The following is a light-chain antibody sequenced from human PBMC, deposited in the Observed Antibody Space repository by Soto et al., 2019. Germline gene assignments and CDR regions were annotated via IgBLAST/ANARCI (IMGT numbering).Light chain of an antibody. V-gene: IGLV2-14*03. J-gene: IGLJ3*02. CDR2: DVT. Sequence: QSVLTQPASVSGSPGQSLTISCTGTSSDVGGYDHVSWYQQHPGKAPKLIIYDVTVRPSGISRRFSGSKSDNTASLAVSGLQPEDEAAYYCSSYTNKDTLLFGGGTKLTVL. CDR1: SSDVGGYDH. CDR3: SSYTNKDTLL.